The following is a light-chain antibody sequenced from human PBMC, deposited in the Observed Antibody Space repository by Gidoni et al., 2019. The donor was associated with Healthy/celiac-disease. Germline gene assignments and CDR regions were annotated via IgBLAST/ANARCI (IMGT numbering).Light chain of an antibody. J-gene: IGKJ2*01. V-gene: IGKV1-39*01. CDR3: QQSYRTPYT. CDR1: QSISSY. CDR2: AAS. Sequence: QSPSSLSASVGDRVTITCRASQSISSYLNWYQQKPGKAPKLLIYAASSLQSGVPSRFSGSGSGTDFTLTISSLQPEDFATYYCQQSYRTPYTFGQGTKLEIK.